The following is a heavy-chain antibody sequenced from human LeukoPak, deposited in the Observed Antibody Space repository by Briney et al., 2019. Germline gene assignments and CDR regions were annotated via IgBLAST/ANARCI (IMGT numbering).Heavy chain of an antibody. CDR2: IKQDGSEK. V-gene: IGHV3-7*01. Sequence: GGSLRLSCAASGYTFSSYWMTWVRQAPGKGLEWVANIKQDGSEKYYVDSVKGRFTISRSNAKNSLFLQMNSLRAEDTAVYYCARERIFSYWGQGTLVTVSS. CDR1: GYTFSSYW. CDR3: ARERIFSY. D-gene: IGHD2/OR15-2a*01. J-gene: IGHJ4*02.